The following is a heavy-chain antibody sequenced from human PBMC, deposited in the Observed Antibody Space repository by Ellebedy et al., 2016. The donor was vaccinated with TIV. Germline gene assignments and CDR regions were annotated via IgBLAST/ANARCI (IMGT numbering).Heavy chain of an antibody. CDR1: GATASTNY. V-gene: IGHV3-66*01. D-gene: IGHD2-15*01. Sequence: GESLKISCAASGATASTNYMNWVRQAPGKGLEWVSVMHRGDIPYYADSVKGRFTISRDNSKNTLYLQMNSLRAEDTAVYYCARARGCSGGRCYSADYWGQGTLVTVSS. CDR3: ARARGCSGGRCYSADY. J-gene: IGHJ4*02. CDR2: MHRGDIP.